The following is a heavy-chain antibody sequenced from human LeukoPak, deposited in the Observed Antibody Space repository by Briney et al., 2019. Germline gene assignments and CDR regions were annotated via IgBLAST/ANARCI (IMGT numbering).Heavy chain of an antibody. D-gene: IGHD6-13*01. J-gene: IGHJ3*02. CDR1: GFTFDDYG. Sequence: GGSLRLSCAASGFTFDDYGMSWVRQAPGKGLEWVSGINWNGGSTGYADSVKGRFTISRDNAKNSLYLQMNSLRAEDTALYYCARSHLHIAAAAASLYAFDIWGQGTMVTVSS. CDR2: INWNGGST. V-gene: IGHV3-20*04. CDR3: ARSHLHIAAAAASLYAFDI.